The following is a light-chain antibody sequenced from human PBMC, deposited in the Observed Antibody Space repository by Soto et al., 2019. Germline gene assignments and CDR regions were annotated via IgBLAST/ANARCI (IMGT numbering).Light chain of an antibody. V-gene: IGLV3-1*01. Sequence: SYELTQPPSVSVSPGQTASITCSGDKLEDKYVWWYQQMPGQSPVVVIYQDKQRPSGIPERFSGSNSGNTATLTISETQAMDEADYYCQAWDGNTYVFGTGTKLTVL. J-gene: IGLJ1*01. CDR1: KLEDKY. CDR2: QDK. CDR3: QAWDGNTYV.